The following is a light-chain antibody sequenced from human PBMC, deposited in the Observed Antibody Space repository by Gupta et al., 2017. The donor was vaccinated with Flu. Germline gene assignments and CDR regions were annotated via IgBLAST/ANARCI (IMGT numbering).Light chain of an antibody. J-gene: IGKJ2*01. CDR3: QQYSSYLYT. V-gene: IGKV1-5*03. CDR1: QNISAW. Sequence: SVGDRVTITCRASQNISAWLAWYQQKVGRTPKLLIYKASSLESGVPSRFSGSGSGTEFTLTITSLQPDDFATYFCQQYSSYLYTFGQGTKVEIK. CDR2: KAS.